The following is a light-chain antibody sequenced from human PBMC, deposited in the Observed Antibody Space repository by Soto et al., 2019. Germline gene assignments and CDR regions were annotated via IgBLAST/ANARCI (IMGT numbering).Light chain of an antibody. Sequence: NQITQAGPTTIASVNDRVTISCRASQSIDRWLAWYQQMPGKAPKLLLYAASSLQSGVPSRFSGSGSGTDFTLTISSLQPEDSATYFCQQCYSAPRSFGQGTKVDIK. CDR2: AAS. CDR1: QSIDRW. CDR3: QQCYSAPRS. J-gene: IGKJ2*03. V-gene: IGKV1-39*01.